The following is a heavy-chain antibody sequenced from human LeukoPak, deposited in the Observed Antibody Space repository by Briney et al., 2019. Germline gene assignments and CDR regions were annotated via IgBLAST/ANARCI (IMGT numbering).Heavy chain of an antibody. D-gene: IGHD5-12*01. CDR3: ARGLGTYSGYDFLNWFDP. J-gene: IGHJ5*02. Sequence: ASVKVSCKASGYTFTSYDINWVRQATGQGLEWMGWMNPNSGNTGYAQKFQGRVTMTRNTSISTAYMELSSLRSEDTALYYCARGLGTYSGYDFLNWFDPWGQGTLVTVSS. CDR1: GYTFTSYD. CDR2: MNPNSGNT. V-gene: IGHV1-8*01.